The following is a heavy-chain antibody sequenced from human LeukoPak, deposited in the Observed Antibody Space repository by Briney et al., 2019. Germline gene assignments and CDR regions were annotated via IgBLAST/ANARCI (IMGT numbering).Heavy chain of an antibody. CDR2: INHSGST. Sequence: SETLSLTCAVYGGSFSGYYWSWIRQPPGKGLEWIGEINHSGSTNYNPSLKSRVTISVDTSKNQFSLKLSSVTAAGTAVYYCARFRYDYVWGSYRLGYFDYWGQGTLVTVSS. CDR1: GGSFSGYY. CDR3: ARFRYDYVWGSYRLGYFDY. D-gene: IGHD3-16*02. V-gene: IGHV4-34*01. J-gene: IGHJ4*02.